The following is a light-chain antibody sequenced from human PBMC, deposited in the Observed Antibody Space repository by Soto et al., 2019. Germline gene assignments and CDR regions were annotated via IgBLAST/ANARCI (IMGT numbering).Light chain of an antibody. CDR1: QSVSSN. V-gene: IGKV3-15*01. J-gene: IGKJ1*01. CDR3: KHYDNWPPWT. Sequence: ETVMTQSPATLSVSPGERATLSCRASQSVSSNVAWYQQKPGLAPRLLIYEASTRATGIPARLSGSGSGTEFTLTISSLQSEDFAVYYCKHYDNWPPWTFGQGTKVEI. CDR2: EAS.